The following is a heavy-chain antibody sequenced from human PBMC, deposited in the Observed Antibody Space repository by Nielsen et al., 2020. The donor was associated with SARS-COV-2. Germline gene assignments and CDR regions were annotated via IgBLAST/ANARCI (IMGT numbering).Heavy chain of an antibody. CDR2: INRDGSVT. CDR3: AREEAIFGVLTPDY. Sequence: GESLKISCAASGFTLSNYNMHWVRQGPGKGLVWVSRINRDGSVTNYADSVKGRFTISRDNAKNSLYLQMNSLRAEDTAVYYCAREEAIFGVLTPDYWGQGTLVTVSS. D-gene: IGHD3-3*01. CDR1: GFTLSNYN. V-gene: IGHV3-74*01. J-gene: IGHJ4*02.